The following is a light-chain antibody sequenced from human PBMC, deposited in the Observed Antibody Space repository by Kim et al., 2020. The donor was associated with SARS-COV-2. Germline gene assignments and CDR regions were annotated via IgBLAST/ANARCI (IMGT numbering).Light chain of an antibody. V-gene: IGKV3-15*01. CDR3: QQSNDWPPLT. CDR1: QTINNK. J-gene: IGKJ1*01. Sequence: SPGERATLSCRASQTINNKLVGYQHKPGQAPRLLIYDATTRATGVPARFIGSGSETDFTLTISSLQSEDFAVYYCQQSNDWPPLTFGQGTKVDIK. CDR2: DAT.